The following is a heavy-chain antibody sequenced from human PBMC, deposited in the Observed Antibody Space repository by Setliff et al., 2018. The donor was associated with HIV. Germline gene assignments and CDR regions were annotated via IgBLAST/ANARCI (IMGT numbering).Heavy chain of an antibody. Sequence: GGSLRLSCAVSGFTFNTYSMNWVRQAPGKGLEWVSYIGGSGSAIYYADSVKGRFTISRDNAKNSLYLQLNSLRAEDTAVYYCVRDASPDYDSGGYSAGGHWGRGTLVTVSS. CDR3: VRDASPDYDSGGYSAGGH. V-gene: IGHV3-48*01. D-gene: IGHD3-22*01. J-gene: IGHJ4*02. CDR2: IGGSGSAI. CDR1: GFTFNTYS.